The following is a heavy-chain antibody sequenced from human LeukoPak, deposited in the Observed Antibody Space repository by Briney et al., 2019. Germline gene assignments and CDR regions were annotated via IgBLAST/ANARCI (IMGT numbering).Heavy chain of an antibody. V-gene: IGHV4-59*01. J-gene: IGHJ3*02. CDR3: ARDQGDSGTYYNSGAFDI. CDR2: IYYSGSP. Sequence: PSETLSLTCTVSGGSISSYYWSWIRQPPGKGLEWIGYIYYSGSPNYNPSLRSRVTISVDTSQNQFSLNLSSVAAADTAVYYCARDQGDSGTYYNSGAFDIWGQGTVVTVSS. D-gene: IGHD3-10*01. CDR1: GGSISSYY.